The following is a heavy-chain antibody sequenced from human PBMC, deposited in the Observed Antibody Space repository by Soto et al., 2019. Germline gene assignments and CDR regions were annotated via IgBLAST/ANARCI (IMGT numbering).Heavy chain of an antibody. CDR3: ARCCYYDSSGYYYPNWFDP. Sequence: SETLSLTCAVSGGSISSGGYSWSWVRQPPGKGLEWIGYIYHSGNTYYNPSLKSRVTISVGRSKNQFSLKLNSVTAADTAVYYCARCCYYDSSGYYYPNWFDPWGQGTLVTVPQ. CDR2: IYHSGNT. CDR1: GGSISSGGYS. J-gene: IGHJ5*02. D-gene: IGHD3-22*01. V-gene: IGHV4-30-2*01.